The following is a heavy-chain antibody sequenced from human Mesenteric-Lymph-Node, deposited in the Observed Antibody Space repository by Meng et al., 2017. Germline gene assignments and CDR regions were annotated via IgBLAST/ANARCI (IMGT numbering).Heavy chain of an antibody. Sequence: VQLVQSGAEGKKPGASVKVSCKASGYTFTTYNMHWVRQAPGQGLEWMGIITPSGGHTNYAQKFQGRLTMTRDTSTSTVYMELSSLRSEDTAVYYCARGATNDFYGSFDYWGQGTLVTVSS. CDR3: ARGATNDFYGSFDY. J-gene: IGHJ4*02. CDR2: ITPSGGHT. V-gene: IGHV1-46*01. CDR1: GYTFTTYN. D-gene: IGHD2-15*01.